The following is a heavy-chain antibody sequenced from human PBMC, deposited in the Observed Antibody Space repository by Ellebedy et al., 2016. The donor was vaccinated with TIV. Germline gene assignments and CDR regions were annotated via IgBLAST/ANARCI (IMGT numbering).Heavy chain of an antibody. CDR2: IIPILGIA. CDR3: ARDLTTVTTGSDY. D-gene: IGHD4-17*01. J-gene: IGHJ4*02. V-gene: IGHV1-69*04. CDR1: GGTFSSYA. Sequence: AASVKVSCKASGGTFSSYAISWVRQAPGQGLEWMGRIIPILGIANYAQKFQGRVTITADKSTSTAYMELSSLRSEDTAVYYCARDLTTVTTGSDYWGQGTLVTVSS.